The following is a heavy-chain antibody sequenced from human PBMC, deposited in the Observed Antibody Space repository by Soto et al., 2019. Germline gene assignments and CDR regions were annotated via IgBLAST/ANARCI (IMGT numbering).Heavy chain of an antibody. Sequence: DEQLVESVGGLVQPGGSLRLSCAASGFSFRGFEMNWVRQAPGKGLEWLSYITASGTVTHYADSVKGRFTISRDNAKKSLFLHMSSLRADDTAIYYCARAMIIVEYGMDIWGQGTAVTVSS. CDR1: GFSFRGFE. CDR3: ARAMIIVEYGMDI. D-gene: IGHD3-22*01. J-gene: IGHJ6*02. V-gene: IGHV3-48*03. CDR2: ITASGTVT.